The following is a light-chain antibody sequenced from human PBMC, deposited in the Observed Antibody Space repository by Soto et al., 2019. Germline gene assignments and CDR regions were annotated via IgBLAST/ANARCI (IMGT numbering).Light chain of an antibody. CDR2: CAS. Sequence: EIVMTQSPATLPVSPGERATLSCRASQSVSSNLAWYQQKPGQAPRFLIYCASTRATGIPARFSGSGSGTEFTLTISSLQSEDFADYYCLQDYNCPRTFGQGTRVEI. CDR3: LQDYNCPRT. CDR1: QSVSSN. V-gene: IGKV3-15*01. J-gene: IGKJ1*01.